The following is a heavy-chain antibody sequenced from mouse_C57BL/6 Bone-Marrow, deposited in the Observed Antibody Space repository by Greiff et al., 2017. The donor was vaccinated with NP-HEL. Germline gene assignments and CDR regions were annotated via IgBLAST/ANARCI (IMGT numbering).Heavy chain of an antibody. CDR1: GYTFTDYE. J-gene: IGHJ4*01. V-gene: IGHV1-15*01. Sequence: VQLQQSGAELVRPGASVTLSCKASGYTFTDYEMHWVKQTPVQGLEWIGAIYPETGGTAYNQKFMGKAILTADKSSSTAYMELRSLTSENSAVYYCARRGIYGYDGDYAMDYWGQGTSVTVSS. CDR3: ARRGIYGYDGDYAMDY. CDR2: IYPETGGT. D-gene: IGHD2-2*01.